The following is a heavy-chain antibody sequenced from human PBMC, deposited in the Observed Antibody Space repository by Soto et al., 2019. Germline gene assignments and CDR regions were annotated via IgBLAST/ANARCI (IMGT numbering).Heavy chain of an antibody. D-gene: IGHD3-3*01. Sequence: GGSLRLSCAASGFTFSSYAMHWVRQAPGKGLEWVAVISYDGSNKYYADSVKGRFTISRDNSKTTLYLQMNSLRAEDTAVYYCARGGDTIFGVVPYYYGMDVWGQGTTVTVSS. J-gene: IGHJ6*02. V-gene: IGHV3-30-3*01. CDR1: GFTFSSYA. CDR2: ISYDGSNK. CDR3: ARGGDTIFGVVPYYYGMDV.